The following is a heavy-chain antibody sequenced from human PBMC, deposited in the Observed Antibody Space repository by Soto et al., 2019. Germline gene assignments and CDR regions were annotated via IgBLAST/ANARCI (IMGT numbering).Heavy chain of an antibody. CDR3: ARARYCSSTSCYYYFAY. CDR1: GFTVCSYA. Sequence: GGSQRVACGGSGFTVCSYAMSWVRQAPGKGLEWVSYIGSSGGTIYYADSVKGRFTISRDNAKNSLYLQMNRLRAEDTAVYYCARARYCSSTSCYYYFAYWGQGTLVPVSS. V-gene: IGHV3-48*03. J-gene: IGHJ4*02. D-gene: IGHD2-2*01. CDR2: IGSSGGTI.